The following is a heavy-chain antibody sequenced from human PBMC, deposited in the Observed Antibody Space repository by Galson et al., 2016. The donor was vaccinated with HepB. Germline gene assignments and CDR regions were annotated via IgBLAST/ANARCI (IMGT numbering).Heavy chain of an antibody. CDR3: ANDQKPRGFDY. V-gene: IGHV3-11*01. CDR2: ISSASATI. D-gene: IGHD3-10*01. CDR1: GMTFSDSY. Sequence: SLRLSCAASGMTFSDSYMSWIRQPPGRGLEWVAYISSASATISYADSVRGRFTISRDNRRNLLFLEMNSLRAEDTALYYCANDQKPRGFDYWGQGTLVTVPS. J-gene: IGHJ4*02.